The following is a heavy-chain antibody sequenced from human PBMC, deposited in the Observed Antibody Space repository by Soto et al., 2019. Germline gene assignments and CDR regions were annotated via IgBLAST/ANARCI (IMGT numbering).Heavy chain of an antibody. Sequence: SETLSLTCTVSGGSISSYYWSWIRQPPGKGLEWIGYIYYSGSTNYNPSLKSRVTISVDTSKNQFSLKLSSVTAADAAVYYCARDLRRGIDYWGQGTLVTVSS. V-gene: IGHV4-59*01. CDR2: IYYSGST. CDR1: GGSISSYY. J-gene: IGHJ4*02. D-gene: IGHD4-17*01. CDR3: ARDLRRGIDY.